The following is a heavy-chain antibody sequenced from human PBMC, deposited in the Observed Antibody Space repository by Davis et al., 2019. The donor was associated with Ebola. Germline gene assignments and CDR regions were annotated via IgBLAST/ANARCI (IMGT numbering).Heavy chain of an antibody. Sequence: GESLKISCAASGFSLGPHGMHWIRQAPGKGLEWVAMSVNDATTQYYGDSVRGRFTISRDNPRKMMYLQMNNLRVQDTAVYYCARDHLEGSLDYWAQGTLVIVS. CDR1: GFSLGPHG. V-gene: IGHV3-33*08. CDR3: ARDHLEGSLDY. CDR2: SVNDATTQ. D-gene: IGHD1-26*01. J-gene: IGHJ4*02.